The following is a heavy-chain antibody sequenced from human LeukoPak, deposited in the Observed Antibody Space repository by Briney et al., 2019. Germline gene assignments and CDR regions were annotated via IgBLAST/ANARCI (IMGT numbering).Heavy chain of an antibody. Sequence: GGSLRLSCAASGFTFSDHAMTWVRQAPGKGLEWVSVISGSGGSTYYADSVKGRFTISRDNSKNTLYLQMNSLRAEDTAVYYCASQGSSHAFDIWGQGTMVTVSS. V-gene: IGHV3-23*01. CDR3: ASQGSSHAFDI. CDR1: GFTFSDHA. J-gene: IGHJ3*02. CDR2: ISGSGGST.